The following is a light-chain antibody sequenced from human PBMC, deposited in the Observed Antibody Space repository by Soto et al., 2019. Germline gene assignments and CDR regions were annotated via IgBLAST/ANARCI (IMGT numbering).Light chain of an antibody. V-gene: IGLV2-8*01. CDR1: SSDVGGHNF. CDR3: SSYAGSSTFYV. Sequence: QSALTQPPSASGSPGQSVTFSCTGTSSDVGGHNFVSWYQHHPGKAPKLLIFEVSKRPSGVPDRFSGSKSGNTASLTVSGLHAEDEADYYCSSYAGSSTFYVFGTGTQLTVL. J-gene: IGLJ1*01. CDR2: EVS.